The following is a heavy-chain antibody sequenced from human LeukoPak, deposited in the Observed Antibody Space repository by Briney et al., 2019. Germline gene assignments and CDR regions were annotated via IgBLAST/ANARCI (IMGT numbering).Heavy chain of an antibody. Sequence: ASVKVSCKTSGYTSTNYAISWVRQAPGQGLEWVGWTSAYNGNTDYAQKFQGGVTMTTDSSTSTAYMELRSLRSDDTAVYYCARDLPADTGYETHDYWGQGTLVTVSS. J-gene: IGHJ4*02. CDR3: ARDLPADTGYETHDY. CDR2: TSAYNGNT. D-gene: IGHD5-12*01. V-gene: IGHV1-18*01. CDR1: GYTSTNYA.